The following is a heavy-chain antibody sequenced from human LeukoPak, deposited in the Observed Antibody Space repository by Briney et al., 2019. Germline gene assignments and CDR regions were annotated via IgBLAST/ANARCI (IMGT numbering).Heavy chain of an antibody. D-gene: IGHD6-19*01. CDR2: IYHSGST. V-gene: IGHV4-4*02. J-gene: IGHJ4*02. CDR3: ASVTGGYSSGWYFGYFDY. CDR1: GGSISSSNW. Sequence: SGTLSLTCAVSGGSISSSNWWSWVRQPPGKGLEWIGEIYHSGSTNYNPSLKSRVTISVDKSKNQFSLKLSSVTAADTAVYYCASVTGGYSSGWYFGYFDYWGQGTLVTVSS.